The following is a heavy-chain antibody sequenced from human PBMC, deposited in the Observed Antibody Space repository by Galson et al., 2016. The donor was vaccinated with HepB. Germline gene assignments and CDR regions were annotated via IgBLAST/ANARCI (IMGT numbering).Heavy chain of an antibody. V-gene: IGHV3-33*01. CDR2: LWSDGVNK. CDR1: GYTINSYG. CDR3: AREGYYDNSPFYWFDP. D-gene: IGHD3-22*01. J-gene: IGHJ5*02. Sequence: SLRLSCAASGYTINSYGIHWVRQAPGKGLEWVALLWSDGVNKYYGDSVKGRFTISRDNSKNTVYLQMDRLRAEDTAVYYCAREGYYDNSPFYWFDPWGPGTLVTDSS.